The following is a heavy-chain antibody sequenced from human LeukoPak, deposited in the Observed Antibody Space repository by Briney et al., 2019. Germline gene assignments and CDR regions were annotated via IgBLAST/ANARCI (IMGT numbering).Heavy chain of an antibody. Sequence: GASVKVSCKASGYTFTSDDINWVRQATGQGLEWMGWMNPNSGNTGYAQKFQGRVTITRNTSISTAYMELSSLRSEDTAVYYCARAKQLGNLLYYYYYMDVWGKGTTVTVSS. V-gene: IGHV1-8*03. CDR1: GYTFTSDD. J-gene: IGHJ6*03. D-gene: IGHD6-13*01. CDR2: MNPNSGNT. CDR3: ARAKQLGNLLYYYYYMDV.